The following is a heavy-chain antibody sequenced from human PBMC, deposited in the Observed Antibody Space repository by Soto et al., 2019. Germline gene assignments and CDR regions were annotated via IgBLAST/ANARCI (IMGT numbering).Heavy chain of an antibody. D-gene: IGHD3-22*01. CDR1: GGSISSYY. CDR3: ARDGYYYDSSGYQSVYYFDY. Sequence: QVQLQESGPGLLKPSETLSLTCTVSGGSISSYYWSWIRQPPGKGLEWIGYIYFSGSTNYNPSLKSRVTISVDTSKNQFSLKLSSVPAADTAVYYCARDGYYYDSSGYQSVYYFDYWGQGTRVTVSS. J-gene: IGHJ4*02. CDR2: IYFSGST. V-gene: IGHV4-59*01.